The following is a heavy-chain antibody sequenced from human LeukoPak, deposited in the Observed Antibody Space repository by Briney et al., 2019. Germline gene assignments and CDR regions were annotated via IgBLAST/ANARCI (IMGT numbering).Heavy chain of an antibody. D-gene: IGHD3-3*01. J-gene: IGHJ5*02. V-gene: IGHV1-8*01. CDR3: ARGGYDFWSGYSWFDP. CDR1: GYTFTSYD. Sequence: ASVKVSCKASGYTFTSYDINWVRQATGQGLEWMGWMNPNSGNTGYAQKFQGRVTMTRNTSISTAYMELSGLRSEDTAVYYCARGGYDFWSGYSWFDPWGQGTLVTVSS. CDR2: MNPNSGNT.